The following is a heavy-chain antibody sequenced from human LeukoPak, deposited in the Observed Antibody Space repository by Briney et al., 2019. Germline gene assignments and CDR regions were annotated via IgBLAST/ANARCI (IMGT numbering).Heavy chain of an antibody. D-gene: IGHD3-10*01. CDR1: GFTFSSYS. CDR3: ARYYYGSGSYYKGFDY. V-gene: IGHV3-48*02. Sequence: GGSLRLSCAAPGFTFSSYSMNWVRQAPGKGLEWVSYISSSSSTIYYADSVKGRFTISRDNAKNSLCLQMNSLRDEDTAVYYCARYYYGSGSYYKGFDYWGQGTLVTVSS. CDR2: ISSSSSTI. J-gene: IGHJ4*02.